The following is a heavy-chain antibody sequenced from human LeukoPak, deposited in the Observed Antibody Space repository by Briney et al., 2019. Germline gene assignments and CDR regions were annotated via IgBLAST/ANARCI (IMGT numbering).Heavy chain of an antibody. CDR3: AKDQWLDY. J-gene: IGHJ4*02. CDR2: ISSTSNTI. D-gene: IGHD6-19*01. V-gene: IGHV3-48*01. Sequence: GGSLRLSCAASGFTFSGYIMNWVRQAPGKGLEWVSFISSTSNTIYYADSVKGRFTVSRDNAKNSLYLQMNSLRAEDTAVYYCAKDQWLDYWGQGTLVTVSS. CDR1: GFTFSGYI.